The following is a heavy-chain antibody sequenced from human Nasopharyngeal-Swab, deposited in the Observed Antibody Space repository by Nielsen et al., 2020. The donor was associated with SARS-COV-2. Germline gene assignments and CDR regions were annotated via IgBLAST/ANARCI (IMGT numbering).Heavy chain of an antibody. D-gene: IGHD3-10*01. V-gene: IGHV3-21*01. J-gene: IGHJ4*02. CDR2: ISSSSGYI. CDR3: ARDNMRWNYYGSGSYYAYFDY. Sequence: WIRQPPGKGLEWVSSISSSSGYIYYADSVKGRFTISRDNAKNSLYLQMNSLRAEDTAVYYCARDNMRWNYYGSGSYYAYFDYWGQGTLVTVSS.